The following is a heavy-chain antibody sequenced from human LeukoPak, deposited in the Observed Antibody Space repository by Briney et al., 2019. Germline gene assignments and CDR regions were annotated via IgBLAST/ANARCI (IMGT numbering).Heavy chain of an antibody. V-gene: IGHV3-30*09. Sequence: PGGSLRLSCAASGFSFSSYSIHWVRQAPGKGLEWVAVISSDGNSKNFALSVKGRFAISRDNSKNTLLLQMNNLRNEDTALYYCVSPTADYPFLYYFDSWGQGTLVTVSS. D-gene: IGHD5-12*01. CDR3: VSPTADYPFLYYFDS. CDR1: GFSFSSYS. CDR2: ISSDGNSK. J-gene: IGHJ4*02.